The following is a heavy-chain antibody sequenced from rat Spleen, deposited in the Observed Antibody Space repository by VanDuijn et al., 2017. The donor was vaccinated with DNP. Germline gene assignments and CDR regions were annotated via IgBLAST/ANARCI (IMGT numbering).Heavy chain of an antibody. V-gene: IGHV5-27*01. Sequence: EVQLVESGGGLVQPGGSLRLSCAASGFIFSNYGMAWVRQAPKKSLEWVATISTSGGTTYYRDSVKGRFTVSRDNAISALYLQMDSLRSEDTATYYCTTESAGLRVWYYWGQGIMVTVSS. CDR2: ISTSGGTT. CDR3: TTESAGLRVWYY. CDR1: GFIFSNYG. D-gene: IGHD1-4*01. J-gene: IGHJ2*01.